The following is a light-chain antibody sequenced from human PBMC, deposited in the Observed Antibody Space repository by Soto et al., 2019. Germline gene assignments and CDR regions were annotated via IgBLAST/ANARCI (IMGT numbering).Light chain of an antibody. CDR1: QSVSSSY. CDR3: QQYANSPT. CDR2: GAS. V-gene: IGKV3-20*01. Sequence: EIVLTQSPATLSLSPGERATLSCRASQSVSSSYLAWYQQKPGQAPRLLIYGASSRATGIPDRFSGSKSGTDFTLTISRLEPEDFAVYYCQQYANSPTFGQGTNVHIK. J-gene: IGKJ1*01.